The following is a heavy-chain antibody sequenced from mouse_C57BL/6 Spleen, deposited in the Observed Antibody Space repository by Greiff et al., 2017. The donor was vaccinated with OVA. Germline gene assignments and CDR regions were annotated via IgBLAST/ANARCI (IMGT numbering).Heavy chain of an antibody. CDR3: ACTVVATSAMDY. CDR2: IDPEAGET. V-gene: IGHV14-2*01. Sequence: VQLQQSGAELVKPGASVKLSCTASGFTIKDYYMNWVKQRTEQGLEWIGRIDPEAGETKYAPKFKGKATITADKSSNTAYLQLSGLTSEDTAVYYCACTVVATSAMDYWGQGTSVTVSS. J-gene: IGHJ4*01. D-gene: IGHD1-1*01. CDR1: GFTIKDYY.